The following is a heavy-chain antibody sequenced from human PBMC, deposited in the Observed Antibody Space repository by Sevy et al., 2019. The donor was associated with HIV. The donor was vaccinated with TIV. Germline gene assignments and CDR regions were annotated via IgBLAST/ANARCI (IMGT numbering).Heavy chain of an antibody. V-gene: IGHV3-11*04. Sequence: GGSLRLSCAASGFSLSDYYMSWIRQAPGKGLQWISYISGHGDTIYYADSVKGRFTISRDNAKNSLYMQMNSLRAEDTAVYYCARVDANYDKGFDPWGQGTLVTVSS. CDR2: ISGHGDTI. CDR3: ARVDANYDKGFDP. CDR1: GFSLSDYY. D-gene: IGHD3-22*01. J-gene: IGHJ5*02.